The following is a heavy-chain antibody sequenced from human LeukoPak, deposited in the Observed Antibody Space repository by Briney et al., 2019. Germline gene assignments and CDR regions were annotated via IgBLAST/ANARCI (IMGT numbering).Heavy chain of an antibody. CDR1: GFTFSIYW. Sequence: GGSLRLSCAASGFTFSIYWMSWVRQAPGQGLEWVASINQDGSEKYYVDSVKGRCTISRDNAKSSLYLQMSSLRAEDAAAYYCVRDGPGGIAARKRYYGMDVWGQGTTVSVSS. CDR3: VRDGPGGIAARKRYYGMDV. CDR2: INQDGSEK. V-gene: IGHV3-7*05. J-gene: IGHJ6*02. D-gene: IGHD6-6*01.